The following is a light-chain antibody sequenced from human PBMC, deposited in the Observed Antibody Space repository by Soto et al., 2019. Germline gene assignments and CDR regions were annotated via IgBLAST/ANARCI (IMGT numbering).Light chain of an antibody. Sequence: SYELTQPPSVSVAPEKTATITCGGDRIGTNAVHWYQQKPGQAPLLVVYYDSDRPSGIPERISGSTSGNTVTLTISRVEAGDEADYYCQLWDSSIDQGVFGGGTKLTVL. CDR3: QLWDSSIDQGV. CDR2: YDS. CDR1: RIGTNA. V-gene: IGLV3-21*03. J-gene: IGLJ3*02.